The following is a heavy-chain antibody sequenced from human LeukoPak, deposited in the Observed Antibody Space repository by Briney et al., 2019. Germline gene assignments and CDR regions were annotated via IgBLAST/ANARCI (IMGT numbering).Heavy chain of an antibody. J-gene: IGHJ4*02. CDR3: AGLLVRGVIGDEYYFDY. CDR2: IYHSGST. Sequence: PSETLSLTCAVSGYSISSGYYWGWIRQPPGKGLEWIGSIYHSGSTYYNPSLKSRVTISVDTSKNQFSLKLSSVTAADTAVYYCAGLLVRGVIGDEYYFDYWGQGTLVTVSS. V-gene: IGHV4-38-2*01. CDR1: GYSISSGYY. D-gene: IGHD3-10*01.